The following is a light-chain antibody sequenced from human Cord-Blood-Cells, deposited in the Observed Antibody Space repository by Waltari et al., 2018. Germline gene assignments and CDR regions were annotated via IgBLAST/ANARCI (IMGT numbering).Light chain of an antibody. J-gene: IGLJ3*02. V-gene: IGLV1-44*01. CDR2: SNN. CDR3: AVWDDSLNGPV. CDR1: SSNIGSNT. Sequence: QSVLTQPPSASGTPGQRVTISCSGSSSNIGSNTVIWYQQLPGTAPKLLIYSNNQRPSGVPDRFSGSKSGTSASLAISGLQSEDEADYYCAVWDDSLNGPVFGGGTKLTVL.